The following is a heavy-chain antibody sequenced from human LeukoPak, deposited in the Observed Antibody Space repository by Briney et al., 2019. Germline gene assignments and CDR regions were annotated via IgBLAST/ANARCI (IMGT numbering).Heavy chain of an antibody. J-gene: IGHJ4*02. V-gene: IGHV4-39*01. D-gene: IGHD7-27*01. CDR3: ARHPHSYKWGSEFYY. Sequence: SETLSLTCTVSGDSISSSSNYWGWIRQPPGKGLEWIGTIYYSGSGSTYYNPSLKSRVTISVDTSKNQFSLQLSSVTAADTAVYYCARHPHSYKWGSEFYYWGQGTLVTVSS. CDR2: IYYSGSGST. CDR1: GDSISSSSNY.